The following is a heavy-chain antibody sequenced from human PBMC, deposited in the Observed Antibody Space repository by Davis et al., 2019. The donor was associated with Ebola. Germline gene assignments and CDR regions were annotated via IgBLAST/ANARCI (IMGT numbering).Heavy chain of an antibody. CDR1: GFTFTNYA. D-gene: IGHD2-2*02. Sequence: GESLKISCAASGFTFTNYAMSWVRQAPGRGLDWVSTIGGSGGNTYYADSVKGRFTISRDNSKNTLSLQMKSLRAEDTAIYYCAKLSCTSTSCYTGNYYYYYGMDVWGQGTPVTVSS. V-gene: IGHV3-23*01. CDR2: IGGSGGNT. CDR3: AKLSCTSTSCYTGNYYYYYGMDV. J-gene: IGHJ6*02.